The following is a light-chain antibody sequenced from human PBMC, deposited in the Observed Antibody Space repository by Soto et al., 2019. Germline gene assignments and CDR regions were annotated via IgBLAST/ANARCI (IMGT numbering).Light chain of an antibody. CDR1: QSIGSW. Sequence: DTQMTQSPSTLSASVGDRVTITCRASQSIGSWLAWYQQKPGKAPKLLIYKTSILENGVPSRFSGSGSGTEFTLTISSLQPDDFATYYCQQYNSYSPTFGQGTKVDI. CDR2: KTS. V-gene: IGKV1-5*03. CDR3: QQYNSYSPT. J-gene: IGKJ1*01.